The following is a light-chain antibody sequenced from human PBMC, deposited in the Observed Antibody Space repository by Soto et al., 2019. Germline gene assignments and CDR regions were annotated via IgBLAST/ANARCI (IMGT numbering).Light chain of an antibody. CDR1: QTVRRG. J-gene: IGKJ5*01. V-gene: IGKV1-5*03. CDR3: QQYHSFPIT. Sequence: QMNQSPLSLCTFLGDAFPIPCRASQTVRRGLAWYQQKPGKAPQLRIEKASTLESGVPSRFSGSGSGTDFTLTSNSLQPEDYATYYCQQYHSFPITFGQGTRRETK. CDR2: KAS.